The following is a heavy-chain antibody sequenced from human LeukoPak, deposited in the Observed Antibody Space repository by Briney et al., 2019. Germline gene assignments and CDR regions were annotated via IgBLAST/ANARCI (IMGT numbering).Heavy chain of an antibody. CDR3: AREGGGTPYYFDY. Sequence: ASVKVSCKASGYTFTSYDITWVRQAPGQGLEWMGWISAYNGNTNYAQKLQGRVTMTRDTSSSTAYMELRSLRSDDTAVNYCAREGGGTPYYFDYWGQGTLVTVSS. CDR2: ISAYNGNT. J-gene: IGHJ4*02. CDR1: GYTFTSYD. V-gene: IGHV1-18*01. D-gene: IGHD1-14*01.